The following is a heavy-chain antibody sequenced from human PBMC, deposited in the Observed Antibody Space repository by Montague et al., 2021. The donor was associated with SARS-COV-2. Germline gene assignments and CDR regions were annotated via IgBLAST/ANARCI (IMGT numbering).Heavy chain of an antibody. V-gene: IGHV3-13*01. CDR2: IGTRGGT. CDR1: GFIISVYD. CDR3: ARAPPYSSASWGYYGMDV. J-gene: IGHJ6*02. Sequence: SLRLSCAASGFIISVYDMHWVRQVTGKGLEWVSAIGTRGGTYYPDSVEGRFTMSRENAENTLYLQMSSLRAGDTAVYYCARAPPYSSASWGYYGMDVWGQGTTVTVSS. D-gene: IGHD6-6*01.